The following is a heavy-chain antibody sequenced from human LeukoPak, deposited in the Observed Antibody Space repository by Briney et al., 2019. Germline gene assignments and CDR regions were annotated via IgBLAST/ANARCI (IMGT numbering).Heavy chain of an antibody. CDR1: GFTFSSNW. Sequence: AGGSLRLSCAASGFTFSSNWMYWVRQAPGKGLVWVSYISSDGSSTNYADSVKGRFTISRDNAKNTLYAQMNSLRADDTAVYYCARGRPGNYFDYWGQGTLVTVSS. CDR3: ARGRPGNYFDY. CDR2: ISSDGSST. J-gene: IGHJ4*02. V-gene: IGHV3-74*01. D-gene: IGHD1-26*01.